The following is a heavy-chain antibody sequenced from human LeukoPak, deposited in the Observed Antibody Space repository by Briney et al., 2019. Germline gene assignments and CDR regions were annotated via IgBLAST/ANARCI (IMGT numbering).Heavy chain of an antibody. CDR3: ARDHAGYEYDY. Sequence: LTGGSLRLSCAASGFTFSSYSIHWVRQAPGKGLEWVAVISYDGSNKYYADSVKGRFTISRDNSKNTLYLQMNSLRAEDTAVYYCARDHAGYEYDYWGQGTLVTVSS. J-gene: IGHJ4*02. CDR1: GFTFSSYS. CDR2: ISYDGSNK. D-gene: IGHD5-12*01. V-gene: IGHV3-30*04.